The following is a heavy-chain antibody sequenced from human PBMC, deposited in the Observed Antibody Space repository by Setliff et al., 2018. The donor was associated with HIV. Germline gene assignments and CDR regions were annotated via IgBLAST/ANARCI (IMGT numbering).Heavy chain of an antibody. CDR3: ARASPAPWAYGSGSYLAW. V-gene: IGHV1-46*03. J-gene: IGHJ4*02. CDR2: INHDVGRS. D-gene: IGHD3-10*01. CDR1: GYSFTTSY. Sequence: ASVKVSCKASGYSFTTSYIHWVRQAPGQGLDWMGIINHDVGRSTYAQNFQGRFTMTRDTPTTTVYMELSSLRSEDTAVYYCARASPAPWAYGSGSYLAWWGLGTLVTVSS.